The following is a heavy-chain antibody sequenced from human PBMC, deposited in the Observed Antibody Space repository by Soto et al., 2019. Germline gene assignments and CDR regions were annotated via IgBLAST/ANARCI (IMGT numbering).Heavy chain of an antibody. CDR1: GGTFSSYA. D-gene: IGHD6-13*01. Sequence: SVKVSCKASGGTFSSYAISWVRQAHGQGLEWMGGIIPIFGTANYAQKFQGRVTITADESTSTAYMELSSLRSEDTAVYYCARVNRVYANRDNWFDPWGQGTLVTVSS. CDR2: IIPIFGTA. CDR3: ARVNRVYANRDNWFDP. V-gene: IGHV1-69*13. J-gene: IGHJ5*02.